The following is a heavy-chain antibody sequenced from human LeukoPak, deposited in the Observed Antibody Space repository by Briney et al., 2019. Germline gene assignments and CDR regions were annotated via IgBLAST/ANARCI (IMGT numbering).Heavy chain of an antibody. CDR3: AKNQEGGYYDSSGYIDY. D-gene: IGHD3-22*01. CDR2: TSGSGDNT. J-gene: IGHJ4*02. V-gene: IGHV3-23*01. Sequence: GGSLRLSCAASGFTFSSYAMSWVRQAPGKGLEWVSSTSGSGDNTYYADSVKGRFTISRDNSKNTLYLQMNSLRAEDTAVYYCAKNQEGGYYDSSGYIDYWGQGTLVTVSS. CDR1: GFTFSSYA.